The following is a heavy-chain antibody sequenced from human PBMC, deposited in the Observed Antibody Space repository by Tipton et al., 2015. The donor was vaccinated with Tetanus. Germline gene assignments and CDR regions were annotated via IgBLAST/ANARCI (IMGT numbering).Heavy chain of an antibody. J-gene: IGHJ4*02. D-gene: IGHD3-3*01. V-gene: IGHV4-39*01. CDR3: ARHQSGYFTPFDY. CDR1: GASIRGGTFY. Sequence: TLSLTCTVSGASIRGGTFYWGWIRQPPGKGLEWIGGIYESGDTYYIPSLKSRVTISVDTSTNQFSLILNSMAAADTGVYYCARHQSGYFTPFDYWGQGKLVTVSS. CDR2: IYESGDT.